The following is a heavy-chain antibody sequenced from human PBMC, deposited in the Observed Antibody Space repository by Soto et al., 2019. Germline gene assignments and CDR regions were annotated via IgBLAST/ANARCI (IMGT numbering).Heavy chain of an antibody. V-gene: IGHV1-18*01. D-gene: IGHD2-21*02. Sequence: QVQLVQSGGEVKKPGASVKVSCKASGYTFTRSGISWVRQAPGQGLEWMGWISSYNGDTNYAQKFQGRVTMTTDTPANTAYMELRRLRSNDTAVYYCAREGVTPYYSYGMDVWGQGTPVTVSS. CDR2: ISSYNGDT. CDR3: AREGVTPYYSYGMDV. CDR1: GYTFTRSG. J-gene: IGHJ6*02.